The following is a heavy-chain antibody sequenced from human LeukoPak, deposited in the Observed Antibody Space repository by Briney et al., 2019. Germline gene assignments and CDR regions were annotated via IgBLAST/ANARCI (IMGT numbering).Heavy chain of an antibody. Sequence: SETLSLTCTVSGGSISSGSYYWSWIRQPAGKGLEWIGRIYTSGSTNYNPSLKSRVTISVDTSKNQFSLKLSSVTAADTAVYYCAREGGYSDFWSGYYGAPFDYWGQGTLVTVSS. CDR1: GGSISSGSYY. CDR3: AREGGYSDFWSGYYGAPFDY. V-gene: IGHV4-61*02. CDR2: IYTSGST. J-gene: IGHJ4*02. D-gene: IGHD3-3*01.